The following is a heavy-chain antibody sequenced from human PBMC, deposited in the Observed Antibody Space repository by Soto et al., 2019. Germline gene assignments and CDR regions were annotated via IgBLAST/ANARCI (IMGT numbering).Heavy chain of an antibody. V-gene: IGHV4-30-4*01. J-gene: IGHJ4*02. CDR3: ARAPVGLDTISYFDY. Sequence: PSETLSLPSTVSGDSVSSVGFHWAWLRRPPGKGLEWIGYIYNGGGTYYRPSLESRMPMSLDATRNHYSLRLTSVTAADTAVYFCARAPVGLDTISYFDYWGQGKLVTVSS. CDR2: IYNGGGT. CDR1: GDSVSSVGFH. D-gene: IGHD3-3*01.